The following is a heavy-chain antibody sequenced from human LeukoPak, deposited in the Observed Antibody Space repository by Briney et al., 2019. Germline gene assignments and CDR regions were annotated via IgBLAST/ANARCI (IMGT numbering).Heavy chain of an antibody. Sequence: ASVKVSCKASGYTFTNCYMHWVRQAPGQGLEWRGIINPSGGSTSYAQKFQGRVSRVTMTRDTSTSTVYMELSSLKSEDTAVYYCARGVSSGPLGYWGQGTLVTVSS. D-gene: IGHD6-19*01. V-gene: IGHV1-46*01. CDR2: INPSGGST. J-gene: IGHJ4*02. CDR3: ARGVSSGPLGY. CDR1: GYTFTNCY.